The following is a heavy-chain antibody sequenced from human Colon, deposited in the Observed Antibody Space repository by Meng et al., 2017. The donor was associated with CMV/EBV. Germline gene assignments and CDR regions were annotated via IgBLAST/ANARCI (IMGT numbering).Heavy chain of an antibody. J-gene: IGHJ4*02. D-gene: IGHD3-3*01. V-gene: IGHV3-9*01. CDR1: GFTFDDFA. Sequence: SLKISCAASGFTFDDFAMHWVRQGPGKGLEWVAGISWNGGREGYADSVKGRFTISRDNAKNSVYLHMNSLRVEDTGFYYCAKDIAMAGVVNGVENWGQGTLVTVSS. CDR2: ISWNGGRE. CDR3: AKDIAMAGVVNGVEN.